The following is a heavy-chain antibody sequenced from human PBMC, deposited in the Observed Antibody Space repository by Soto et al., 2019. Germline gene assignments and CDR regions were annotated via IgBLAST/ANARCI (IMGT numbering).Heavy chain of an antibody. CDR2: IRSKANSYAT. D-gene: IGHD6-13*01. Sequence: GGSLRLSCAASGFTFSGSAMHWVRQASGKGLEWVGRIRSKANSYATAYAASVKGRFTISRDDSKNTAYLQMNSLKTEDTAVYYCTRQYSSSWYNIGYYYYGMDVWGQGTTVTVSS. CDR1: GFTFSGSA. CDR3: TRQYSSSWYNIGYYYYGMDV. J-gene: IGHJ6*02. V-gene: IGHV3-73*01.